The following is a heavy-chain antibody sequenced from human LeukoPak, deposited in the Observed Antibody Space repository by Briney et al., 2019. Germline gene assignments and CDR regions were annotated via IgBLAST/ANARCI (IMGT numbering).Heavy chain of an antibody. CDR3: ARDRDGYLDY. V-gene: IGHV1-46*01. D-gene: IGHD5-24*01. J-gene: IGHJ4*02. Sequence: ASVNVSCKASGYTFTSYYMHWVRQAPGQGLEWMGIINPSGGSTSYAQKFQGRVTITADKSTSTAYMELSSLRSEDTAVYYCARDRDGYLDYWGQGTLVTVSS. CDR1: GYTFTSYY. CDR2: INPSGGST.